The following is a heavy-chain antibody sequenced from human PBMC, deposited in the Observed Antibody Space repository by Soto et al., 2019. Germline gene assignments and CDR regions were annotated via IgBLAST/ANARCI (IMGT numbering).Heavy chain of an antibody. CDR1: GFTVSSNY. CDR2: IYSGGST. V-gene: IGHV3-66*01. J-gene: IGHJ4*02. CDR3: ARGEGGYFPLDY. D-gene: IGHD3-10*01. Sequence: EVQLVESGGALVQPGGSLRLSCAASGFTVSSNYMSWVRQAPGKGLEWVSLIYSGGSTYYADSVKGRFTISRDHSKNTLYLQMNSLRAEDTAVYYCARGEGGYFPLDYWGQGTLVTVSS.